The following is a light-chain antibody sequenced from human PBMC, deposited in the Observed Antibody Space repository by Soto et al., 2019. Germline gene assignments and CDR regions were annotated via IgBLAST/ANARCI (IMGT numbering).Light chain of an antibody. CDR1: QSVSSY. V-gene: IGKV3-11*01. J-gene: IGKJ1*01. CDR3: QQRSNWPWT. CDR2: DAS. Sequence: EIGLTQYTATLSLSLGERATLSCRASQSVSSYLAWYQQKPGQAPRLLIYDASNRATGIPARFSGSGSGTDFTLTISSLEPEDFAVYYCQQRSNWPWTFAQGTKVAI.